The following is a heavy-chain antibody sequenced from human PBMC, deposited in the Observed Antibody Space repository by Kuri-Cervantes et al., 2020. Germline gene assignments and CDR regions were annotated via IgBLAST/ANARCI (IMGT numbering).Heavy chain of an antibody. V-gene: IGHV3-48*01. J-gene: IGHJ6*03. D-gene: IGHD4-11*01. CDR2: ISSSSSTI. CDR1: GFTFTTYG. Sequence: GESLKISCAASGFTFTTYGLVWVRQAPGKGLEWISYISSSSSTIYYADSVKGRFTISRDNSKNTLYLQMNSLRAEDTAVYYCARVHSNLYYYMDVWGKGTTVTVSS. CDR3: ARVHSNLYYYMDV.